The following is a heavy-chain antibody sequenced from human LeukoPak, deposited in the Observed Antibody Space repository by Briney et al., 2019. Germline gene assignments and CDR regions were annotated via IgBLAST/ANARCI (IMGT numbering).Heavy chain of an antibody. J-gene: IGHJ4*02. D-gene: IGHD6-19*01. Sequence: GRSLRLPCAASGFTFDDYAMHWVRQAPGKGLEWVSGISWSSGNIDYADSVKGRFTISRDNAKNSLYLQMNSLRAEDTALYYCAKDGGWYFDYWGQGTLVTVSS. CDR2: ISWSSGNI. CDR3: AKDGGWYFDY. CDR1: GFTFDDYA. V-gene: IGHV3-9*01.